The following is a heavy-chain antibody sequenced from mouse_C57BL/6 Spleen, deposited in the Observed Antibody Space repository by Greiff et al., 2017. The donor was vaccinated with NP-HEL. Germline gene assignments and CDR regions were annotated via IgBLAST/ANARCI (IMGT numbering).Heavy chain of an antibody. CDR2: IYPGDGDT. CDR1: GYAFSSSW. V-gene: IGHV1-82*01. Sequence: QVQLQQSGPELVKPGASVKISCKASGYAFSSSWMNWVKQRPGKGLEWIGRIYPGDGDTNYNGKFKGKATLTADKSSSTAYMQLSSLTSEDSAVYFCASWRNYDYDEVDYWGQGTTLTVSS. J-gene: IGHJ2*01. D-gene: IGHD2-4*01. CDR3: ASWRNYDYDEVDY.